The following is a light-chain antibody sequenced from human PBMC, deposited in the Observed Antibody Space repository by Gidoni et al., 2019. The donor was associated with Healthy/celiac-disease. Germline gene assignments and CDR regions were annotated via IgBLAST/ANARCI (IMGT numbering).Light chain of an antibody. CDR3: SSYTSSSTL. CDR1: SSDVGGYNY. V-gene: IGLV2-14*01. CDR2: DVS. J-gene: IGLJ3*02. Sequence: QSALTQHAPVSGSPGQSITISCTGTSSDVGGYNYVSWYQQHPGKAPKLMIYDVSNRPSGVSNRFSGSKSGNTASLTISGLQAEDEADYYCSSYTSSSTLFGGGTKLTVL.